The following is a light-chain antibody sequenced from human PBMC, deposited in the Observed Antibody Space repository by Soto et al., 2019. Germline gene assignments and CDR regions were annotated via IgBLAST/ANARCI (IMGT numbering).Light chain of an antibody. J-gene: IGKJ5*01. Sequence: DIQMTQSPSTLSASVGDRVTITCRASQSISSWLAWYQQKPGKAPKLLIYKASSLESGVPSRFSGSGSGTEFTLTISSLQPDDFATYYCQQYNSFGQGTRLEIK. CDR1: QSISSW. V-gene: IGKV1-5*03. CDR2: KAS. CDR3: QQYNS.